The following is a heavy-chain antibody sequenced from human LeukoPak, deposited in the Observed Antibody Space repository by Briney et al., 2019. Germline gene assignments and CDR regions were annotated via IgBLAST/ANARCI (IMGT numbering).Heavy chain of an antibody. CDR3: ARGKMVVTALWYFDY. D-gene: IGHD2-21*02. CDR2: FYTSGSS. V-gene: IGHV4-4*07. CDR1: GGSISSYY. J-gene: IGHJ4*02. Sequence: PSETLSLTCTVSGGSISSYYWSWIRQPAGKGLEWIGRFYTSGSSNYNPSLKSRVTMSVDTSKNQFSLKLSSVTAADTAVYYCARGKMVVTALWYFDYWGQGTLVTVSS.